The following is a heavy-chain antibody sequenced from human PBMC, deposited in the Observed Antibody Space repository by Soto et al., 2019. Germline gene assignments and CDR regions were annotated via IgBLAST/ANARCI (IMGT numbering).Heavy chain of an antibody. CDR2: IFSSGTT. CDR1: GGSISSGDYF. D-gene: IGHD3-16*01. Sequence: NPSETLSLTCTVSGGSISSGDYFWSWIRQAPGKGLEWIGYIFSSGTTYYNPSLKSRLTMSLDTSQNQFSLRLASVTDADSAVYYCARVPSPFDYYYAMDVWGQGTTVTVSS. J-gene: IGHJ6*02. CDR3: ARVPSPFDYYYAMDV. V-gene: IGHV4-30-4*01.